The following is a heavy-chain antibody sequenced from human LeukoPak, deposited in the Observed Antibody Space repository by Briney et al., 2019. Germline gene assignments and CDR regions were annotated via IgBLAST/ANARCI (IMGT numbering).Heavy chain of an antibody. V-gene: IGHV1-2*02. CDR1: GYTFTGYY. Sequence: ASVKVSCKASGYTFTGYYMHWVRQAPGQGLEWMGWINPNSGGTNYAQKIQGRVTMTRDTSISTAYMELSRLRSDDTAVYYCARTDCSSASCYWVYWGQGTLVTVSS. CDR3: ARTDCSSASCYWVY. J-gene: IGHJ4*02. D-gene: IGHD2-2*01. CDR2: INPNSGGT.